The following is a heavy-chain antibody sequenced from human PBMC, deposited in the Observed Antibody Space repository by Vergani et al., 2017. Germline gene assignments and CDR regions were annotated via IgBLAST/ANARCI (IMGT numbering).Heavy chain of an antibody. D-gene: IGHD3-9*01. CDR2: IYSTGST. J-gene: IGHJ6*02. CDR1: GGSISSGSYY. V-gene: IGHV4-61*01. Sequence: QVQLQESGPGLVKPSQTLSLTCTVSGGSISSGSYYWSWIRQSPGKGLEWIGYIYSTGSTYYNHSLNSRVTMSVDTSKNQFSLKLRSVTAADTAVYFCARVMYRDEASTGYRLEGMDIWGQGTTVTISS. CDR3: ARVMYRDEASTGYRLEGMDI.